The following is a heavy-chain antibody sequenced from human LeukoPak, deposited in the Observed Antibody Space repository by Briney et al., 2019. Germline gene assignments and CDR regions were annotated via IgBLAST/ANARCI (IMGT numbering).Heavy chain of an antibody. CDR2: MNPNSGNT. J-gene: IGHJ6*02. Sequence: ASVKVSCKTSGYSFSTFDINWVRQATGQRLEWMGWMNPNSGNTNYEQKFQGRLTMTRDTSISTAYMELSSLRSEDTAVYYCARGGILVQGVTILYGMDVWGQGTTVTVSS. V-gene: IGHV1-8*01. CDR1: GYSFSTFD. D-gene: IGHD3-10*01. CDR3: ARGGILVQGVTILYGMDV.